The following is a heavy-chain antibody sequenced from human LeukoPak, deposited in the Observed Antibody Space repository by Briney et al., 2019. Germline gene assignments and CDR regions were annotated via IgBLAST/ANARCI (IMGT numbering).Heavy chain of an antibody. V-gene: IGHV3-7*01. CDR3: ARDLQYYYGSGSYFDY. Sequence: GSLRLSCAASGFTFSSYWMSWVRQAPGKGLEWVANIKQDGSEKYYMDSVKGRFTISRDNAKNSLYLQMNSLRAEDTAVYYCARDLQYYYGSGSYFDYWGQGTLVTVSS. J-gene: IGHJ4*02. CDR1: GFTFSSYW. D-gene: IGHD3-10*01. CDR2: IKQDGSEK.